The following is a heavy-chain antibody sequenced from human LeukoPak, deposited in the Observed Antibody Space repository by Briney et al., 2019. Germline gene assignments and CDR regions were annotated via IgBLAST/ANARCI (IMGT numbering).Heavy chain of an antibody. CDR2: INPYSGDT. CDR3: ARASYESSLRIDDF. CDR1: GYTFTDYY. J-gene: IGHJ4*02. D-gene: IGHD3-22*01. Sequence: ASVKVSCKAPGYTFTDYYMHWVRQAPGPGLEWMGWINPYSGDTNSAQKFQGRVTMTRDTSISTAYMELSRLRSDDTAVYYCARASYESSLRIDDFWGQGSLVTVSS. V-gene: IGHV1-2*02.